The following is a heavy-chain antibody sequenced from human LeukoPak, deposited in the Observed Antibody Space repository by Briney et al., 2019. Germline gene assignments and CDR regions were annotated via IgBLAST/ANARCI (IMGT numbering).Heavy chain of an antibody. V-gene: IGHV4-34*01. Sequence: PSETLSLTCAVYGGSFSGYYWSWIRQPPGKGLEWIGEINHSGSTNYNPSLKSRVTISVDTSKNQFSLKLSSVTAADTAVYYCAREFGTPGVWFDPWGQGTLVTVSS. CDR1: GGSFSGYY. J-gene: IGHJ5*02. CDR3: AREFGTPGVWFDP. CDR2: INHSGST. D-gene: IGHD1-14*01.